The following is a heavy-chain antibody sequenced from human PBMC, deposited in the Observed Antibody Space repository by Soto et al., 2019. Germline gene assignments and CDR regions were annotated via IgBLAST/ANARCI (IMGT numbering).Heavy chain of an antibody. Sequence: RGSLRLSCVASGFTFSGKKYLTWVRQAPGKGLEWASALYSTDGTYYADSVKGRFSTSKDNTKNTFYLQLNSLRPDATAVYHCATWLLYEHAFDIRGLGTTVTVSS. CDR2: LYSTDGT. V-gene: IGHV3-53*01. CDR3: ATWLLYEHAFDI. J-gene: IGHJ3*02. CDR1: GFTFSGKKY. D-gene: IGHD2-2*02.